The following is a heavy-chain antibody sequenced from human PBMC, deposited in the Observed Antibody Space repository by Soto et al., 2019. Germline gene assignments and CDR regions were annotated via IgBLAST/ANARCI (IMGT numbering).Heavy chain of an antibody. Sequence: ASVNVSCKASGFTFTSFGIGWVRQAPGQGLEYLGWITVSNGHAEYAQKFQGRVSMTADTSTSTAYMEVKSLTSDDTAVYYCARWLQLRPLDYWGQGTLVTVSS. CDR2: ITVSNGHA. J-gene: IGHJ4*02. CDR1: GFTFTSFG. D-gene: IGHD1-1*01. CDR3: ARWLQLRPLDY. V-gene: IGHV1-18*01.